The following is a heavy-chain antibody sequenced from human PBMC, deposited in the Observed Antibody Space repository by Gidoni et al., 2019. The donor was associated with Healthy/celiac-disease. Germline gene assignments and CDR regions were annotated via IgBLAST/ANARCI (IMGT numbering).Heavy chain of an antibody. CDR2: IYTSGST. J-gene: IGHJ4*02. Sequence: QVQLQESGPGLVKPSETLSLTCTVSGGSISSYYWSWIRQPAGKGLEWIGRIYTSGSTNYNPSLKSRVTMSVDTSKNQFSLKLSSVTAADTAVYYCAASLIVVVPAAVDYWGQGTLVTVSS. CDR3: AASLIVVVPAAVDY. D-gene: IGHD2-2*01. V-gene: IGHV4-4*07. CDR1: GGSISSYY.